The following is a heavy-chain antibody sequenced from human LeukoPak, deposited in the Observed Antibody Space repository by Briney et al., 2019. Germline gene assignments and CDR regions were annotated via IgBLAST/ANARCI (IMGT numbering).Heavy chain of an antibody. CDR1: GGSISSYY. D-gene: IGHD3-10*01. J-gene: IGHJ4*02. CDR2: IYYSGST. CDR3: ARGGFYFDY. Sequence: SETLSLTCTVSGGSISSYYWSWIRQPPGKGLEWIGYIYYSGSTNYNPSLKSRVTISVDTSKNQFSLRLSSVTAADTAVYYCARGGFYFDYWGQGTLVTVSS. V-gene: IGHV4-59*01.